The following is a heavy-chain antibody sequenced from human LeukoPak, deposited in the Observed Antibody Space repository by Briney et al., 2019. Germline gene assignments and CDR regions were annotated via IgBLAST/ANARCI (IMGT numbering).Heavy chain of an antibody. Sequence: SVKVSCKASGGTFSSYAISWVRQAPGQGLEWMGGIIPIFGTANYAQKFQGRVTITADESTSTAYMELSSLRSEDTAVYCCARSPDSSGYYPYYFDYWGQGTLVTVSS. V-gene: IGHV1-69*13. CDR2: IIPIFGTA. J-gene: IGHJ4*02. CDR3: ARSPDSSGYYPYYFDY. CDR1: GGTFSSYA. D-gene: IGHD3-22*01.